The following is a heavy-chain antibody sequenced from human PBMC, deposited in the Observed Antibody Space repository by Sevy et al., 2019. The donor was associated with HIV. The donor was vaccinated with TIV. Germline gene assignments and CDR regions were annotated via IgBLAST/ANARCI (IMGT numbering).Heavy chain of an antibody. V-gene: IGHV4-59*01. CDR1: GGSISSYY. J-gene: IGHJ6*03. D-gene: IGHD3-10*01. CDR3: ARGITMVRGVIRYYYYMDV. Sequence: SETLSLTCTVSGGSISSYYWSWIRQPPGKGLEWIGYIYYSGSTNYNPSLKSRVTISVDTSKNQFSLKLSSVTAADTAVYYCARGITMVRGVIRYYYYMDVWGKGTTVTVSS. CDR2: IYYSGST.